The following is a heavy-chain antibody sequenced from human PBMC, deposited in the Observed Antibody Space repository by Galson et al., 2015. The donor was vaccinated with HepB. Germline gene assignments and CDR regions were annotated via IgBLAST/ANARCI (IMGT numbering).Heavy chain of an antibody. D-gene: IGHD3-10*01. Sequence: CAISGDSVSSNSAAWNWIRQSPSRGLEWLGRTYYRSKWYNDYAVSVKSRITINPDTSKNQFSLQLNSVTPEDTAVYYCAKDRGFWYYYYMNVWGKGTSVTVSS. V-gene: IGHV6-1*01. J-gene: IGHJ6*03. CDR1: GDSVSSNSAA. CDR2: TYYRSKWYN. CDR3: AKDRGFWYYYYMNV.